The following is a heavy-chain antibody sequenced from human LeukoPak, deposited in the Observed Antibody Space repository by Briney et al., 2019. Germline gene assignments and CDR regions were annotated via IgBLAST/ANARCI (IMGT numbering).Heavy chain of an antibody. CDR3: SKEKSTVLTPGVDC. J-gene: IGHJ4*02. D-gene: IGHD4-23*01. CDR1: GFTFSSYW. Sequence: PGGSLRLSCAASGFTFSSYWMSWVRQAPGKGLEWVANIKQDGSEKYYVDSVKGRFTISRDNAKNSLYLQMNSLRAEDMAVYYCSKEKSTVLTPGVDCWGQGTLVTVSS. V-gene: IGHV3-7*01. CDR2: IKQDGSEK.